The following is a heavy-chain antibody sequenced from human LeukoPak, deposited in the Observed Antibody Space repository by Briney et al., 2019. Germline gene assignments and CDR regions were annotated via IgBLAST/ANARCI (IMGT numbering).Heavy chain of an antibody. V-gene: IGHV3-74*01. CDR1: GFTFSSYW. D-gene: IGHD3-10*01. CDR2: INSDGSST. J-gene: IGHJ4*02. CDR3: ARAFYYYGSGSGNYY. Sequence: GGSLRLSCAASGFTFSSYWMHWVRQAPGKGLVWVSRINSDGSSTSYADSVKGRFTISRDNAKNTLYLQMNSLRAEDTAVYYCARAFYYYGSGSGNYYWGQGTLVTVSS.